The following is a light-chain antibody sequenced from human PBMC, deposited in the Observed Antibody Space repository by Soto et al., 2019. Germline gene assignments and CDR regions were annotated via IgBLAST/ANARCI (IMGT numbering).Light chain of an antibody. CDR1: QSVSSSY. Sequence: EIVLTQSPGTLSLSPGERATLSCRASQSVSSSYLAWYQQKPGQAPRQLIYGASSRATGLPDRFRGSGSGTDFTLTITSLEPDDFAVYYCQHYRTSFGGGTRVEIK. CDR2: GAS. J-gene: IGKJ4*01. V-gene: IGKV3-20*01. CDR3: QHYRTS.